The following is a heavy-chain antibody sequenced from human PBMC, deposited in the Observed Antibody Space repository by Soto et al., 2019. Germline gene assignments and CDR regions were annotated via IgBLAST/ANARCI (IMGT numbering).Heavy chain of an antibody. D-gene: IGHD5-18*01. CDR2: INPSGGST. Sequence: ASVKVSCKASGYTFTSYYMHWVRQAPGQGLEWMGIINPSGGSTSYAQKFQGRVTMTRDTSTSTVYMELSSLRSEDTAVYYCARDGGKGIQLWSLKWYEFDIWGQGTMVTVAS. V-gene: IGHV1-46*01. CDR3: ARDGGKGIQLWSLKWYEFDI. CDR1: GYTFTSYY. J-gene: IGHJ3*02.